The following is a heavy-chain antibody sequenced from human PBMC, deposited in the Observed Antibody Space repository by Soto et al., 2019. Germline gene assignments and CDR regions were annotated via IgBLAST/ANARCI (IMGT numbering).Heavy chain of an antibody. J-gene: IGHJ4*02. CDR2: IYYSGST. V-gene: IGHV4-31*03. D-gene: IGHD6-13*01. CDR3: ARGLIAAAGYYFDY. CDR1: GGSISSGGYY. Sequence: SETLSLTCTVSGGSISSGGYYWSWIRQHPGKGLEWIGYIYYSGSTYYNPSLKSRVTISVDTSKNQFSLKLSSVTAADTAVYYCARGLIAAAGYYFDYWGQGTLVTVSS.